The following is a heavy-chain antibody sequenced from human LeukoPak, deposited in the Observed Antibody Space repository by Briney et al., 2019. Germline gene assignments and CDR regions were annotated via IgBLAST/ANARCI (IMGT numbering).Heavy chain of an antibody. J-gene: IGHJ4*02. V-gene: IGHV1-69*02. CDR3: ARRSSSWREIDY. D-gene: IGHD6-13*01. CDR2: IIPILGIA. Sequence: SVKVSCKASGGTFSSYTISWVRQAPGQGLEWMGRIIPILGIANYAQKFQGRVTITADKSTSTAYMELSSLRSEDTAVYYCARRSSSWREIDYWGQGTLVAVSS. CDR1: GGTFSSYT.